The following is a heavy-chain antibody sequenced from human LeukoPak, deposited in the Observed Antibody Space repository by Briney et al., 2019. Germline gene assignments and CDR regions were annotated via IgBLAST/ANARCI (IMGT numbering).Heavy chain of an antibody. CDR2: INHSGST. Sequence: MSSETLSLTCAVYGGSFSGYHWSWIRQPPGRGLEWIGEINHSGSTNYNPSLKSRVTISVDTSKNQFSLKLSSVTAADTAVYYCARRYNWNDRWDWGQGTLVTVSP. CDR3: ARRYNWNDRWD. D-gene: IGHD1-1*01. V-gene: IGHV4-34*01. J-gene: IGHJ4*02. CDR1: GGSFSGYH.